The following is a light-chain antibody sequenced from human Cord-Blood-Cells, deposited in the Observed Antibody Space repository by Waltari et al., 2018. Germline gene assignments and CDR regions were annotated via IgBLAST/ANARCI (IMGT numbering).Light chain of an antibody. Sequence: QLTEPLSTLSASVGERVTITCLASQSVSNYLNWDQQKPGKAPKLLIYAASSLQSGVPSRFSGSGSATDFTLTISSLQPEDVATYYCQQSYSTPSTFGPGTKVDIK. CDR1: QSVSNY. J-gene: IGKJ3*01. CDR3: QQSYSTPST. V-gene: IGKV1-39*01. CDR2: AAS.